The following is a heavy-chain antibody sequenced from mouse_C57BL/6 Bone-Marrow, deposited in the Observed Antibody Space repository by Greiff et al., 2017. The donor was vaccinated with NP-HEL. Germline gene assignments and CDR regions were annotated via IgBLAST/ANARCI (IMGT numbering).Heavy chain of an antibody. Sequence: EVKLMESGGGLVQSGRSLRLSCATSGFTFSDFYMEWVRQAPGKGLEWIAASRNKANDYTTEYSASVKGRFIVSRDTSQSILYLQMNALRAEDTAIYYCARDAEDSSGYAWFAYWGQGTLVTVSA. CDR1: GFTFSDFY. CDR3: ARDAEDSSGYAWFAY. V-gene: IGHV7-1*01. CDR2: SRNKANDYTT. D-gene: IGHD3-2*02. J-gene: IGHJ3*01.